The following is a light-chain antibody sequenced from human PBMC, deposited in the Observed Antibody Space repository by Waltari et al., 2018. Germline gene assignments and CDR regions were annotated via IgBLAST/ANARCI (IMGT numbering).Light chain of an antibody. V-gene: IGKV3-20*01. CDR3: QQYGSSPYT. Sequence: EFVLTQSPGPLSLSPGERATLSCRASQSVRSGYLAWYQQRRGQAPRLLIYAASSRDTGVPDRFSGSGSGTDFILTISRLESEDFAVYYCQQYGSSPYTFGQGTNLEIK. CDR1: QSVRSGY. CDR2: AAS. J-gene: IGKJ2*01.